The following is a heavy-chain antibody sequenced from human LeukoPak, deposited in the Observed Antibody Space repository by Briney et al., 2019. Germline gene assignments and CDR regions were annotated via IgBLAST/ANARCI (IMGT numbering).Heavy chain of an antibody. CDR3: ARGFRYSTGWKDFDY. J-gene: IGHJ4*02. V-gene: IGHV3-53*01. CDR2: IYSGGTT. D-gene: IGHD6-19*01. Sequence: PGGSLRLSCAASGFTVSNNYMSWVRQAPGKGLEWVSVIYSGGTTYYADSVRGRFTISRDSSKNTLYLQMNGLRAEDTAVYYCARGFRYSTGWKDFDYWGQGTLVTVSS. CDR1: GFTVSNNY.